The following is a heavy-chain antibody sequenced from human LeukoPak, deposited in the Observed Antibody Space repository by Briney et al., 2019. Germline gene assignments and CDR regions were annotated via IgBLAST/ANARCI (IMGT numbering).Heavy chain of an antibody. Sequence: SETLSLTCTVSGGSISSYYWSWIRQPAGKGLEWIGRIYTSGSTNYHPSLMSRVTMSVVTSKNQFSLNLSSVTAADTAVYYCAREGSYRPLDYWGQGTLVTVSS. CDR1: GGSISSYY. CDR3: AREGSYRPLDY. CDR2: IYTSGST. J-gene: IGHJ4*02. V-gene: IGHV4-4*07. D-gene: IGHD1-26*01.